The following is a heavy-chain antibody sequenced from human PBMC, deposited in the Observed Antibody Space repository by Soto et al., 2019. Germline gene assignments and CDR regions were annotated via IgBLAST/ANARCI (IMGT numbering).Heavy chain of an antibody. CDR2: IYSDGRP. J-gene: IGHJ4*02. V-gene: IGHV3-66*01. Sequence: EVQLVESGGGLVQPGGSLRLSCVVSAFTVSSNYMTWVRQSPGRGLEWVSLIYSDGRPYYANSVRGRFTISRDTSKNTLYLQMNSLTFEDTAVYYCARDYDVLTGSIGDYWGQGTLVTVSS. D-gene: IGHD3-9*01. CDR1: AFTVSSNY. CDR3: ARDYDVLTGSIGDY.